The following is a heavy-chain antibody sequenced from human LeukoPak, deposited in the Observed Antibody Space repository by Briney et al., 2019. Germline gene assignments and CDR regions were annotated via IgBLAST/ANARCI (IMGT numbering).Heavy chain of an antibody. J-gene: IGHJ4*02. Sequence: PSETLSLTCTVSGGSVSSSSYCWGWIRQPPGEGLEWIVNIYYSGSTYYNPSLNSRVTISVDTSKNQFSLRLSSVTAADTAVYYCARSLDSRSSKGILDYWGQGALVTVSS. CDR2: IYYSGST. V-gene: IGHV4-39*01. CDR1: GGSVSSSSYC. D-gene: IGHD6-6*01. CDR3: ARSLDSRSSKGILDY.